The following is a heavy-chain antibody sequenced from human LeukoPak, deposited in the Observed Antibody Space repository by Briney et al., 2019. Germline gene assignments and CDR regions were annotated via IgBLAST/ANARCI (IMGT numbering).Heavy chain of an antibody. CDR1: GGSISSGSYY. CDR2: IYTSGST. CDR3: ARVVVTAMGPYYYYYYMDV. V-gene: IGHV4-61*02. D-gene: IGHD2-21*02. Sequence: SQTLSLTCTVSGGSISSGSYYWSWIRQPAGKGLEWIGRIYTSGSTNYNPSLKSRVTISVDTSKNQFSLKPSSVTAADTAVYYCARVVVTAMGPYYYYYYMDVWGKGTTVTVSS. J-gene: IGHJ6*03.